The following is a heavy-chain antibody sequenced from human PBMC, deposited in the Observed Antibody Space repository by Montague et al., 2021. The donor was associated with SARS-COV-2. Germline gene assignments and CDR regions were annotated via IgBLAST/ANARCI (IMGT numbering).Heavy chain of an antibody. CDR2: ISYDGSKK. CDR3: ARATALLWFGEGKTAFDP. D-gene: IGHD3-10*01. CDR1: GFNFNNYG. J-gene: IGHJ5*02. V-gene: IGHV3-30*03. Sequence: SLRLSCAASGFNFNNYGMHWVRQTPGRGLEWMAVISYDGSKKYYXDSLRGRFTISRDNSEKTLFLQMTGLRPEDTAVYYCARATALLWFGEGKTAFDPWGQGTLVTASS.